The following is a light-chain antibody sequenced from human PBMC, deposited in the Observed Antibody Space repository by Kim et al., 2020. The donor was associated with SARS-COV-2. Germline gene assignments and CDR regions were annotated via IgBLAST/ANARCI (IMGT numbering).Light chain of an antibody. CDR3: QVWDSSSEV. Sequence: SYELTQPPSVSVAPGKTARITCGGNNIGSKSVHWYLQKAGQAPVLVISYDTDRPSGIPDRFSGSNSGNTATLTISRVEAGDEADYYCQVWDSSSEVFGGG. J-gene: IGLJ2*01. CDR1: NIGSKS. CDR2: YDT. V-gene: IGLV3-21*04.